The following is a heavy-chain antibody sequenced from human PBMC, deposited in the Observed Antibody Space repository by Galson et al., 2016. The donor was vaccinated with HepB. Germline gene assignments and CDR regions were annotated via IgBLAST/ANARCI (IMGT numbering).Heavy chain of an antibody. CDR2: ISARGDYT. D-gene: IGHD2-21*02. CDR1: GFTFSTHA. CDR3: TTPKRPCRGGDCFSLDY. Sequence: SLRLSCAASGFTFSTHAMTWVRQSPGKGLQWVSTISARGDYTYYADSVKGRFTISRGISKNTLYLQLDNLRAEDTAVFYCTTPKRPCRGGDCFSLDYWGQGALVTVSS. V-gene: IGHV3-23*01. J-gene: IGHJ4*02.